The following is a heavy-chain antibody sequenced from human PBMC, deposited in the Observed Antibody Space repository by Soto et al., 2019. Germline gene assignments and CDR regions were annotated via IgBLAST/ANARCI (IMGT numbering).Heavy chain of an antibody. Sequence: GSLRLSCAASGFTFSIYGMHWVRQAPGKGLEWVAVISYDGSNKYYADSVKGRFTISRDNSKNTLYLQMNSLRAEGTAVYYCARGRLAAAISSNDYWGQGTLVTVSS. D-gene: IGHD6-13*01. V-gene: IGHV3-30*03. CDR3: ARGRLAAAISSNDY. CDR1: GFTFSIYG. J-gene: IGHJ4*02. CDR2: ISYDGSNK.